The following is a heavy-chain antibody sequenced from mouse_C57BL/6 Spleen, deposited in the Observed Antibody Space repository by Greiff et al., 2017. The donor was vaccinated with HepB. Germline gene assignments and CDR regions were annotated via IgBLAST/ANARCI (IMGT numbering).Heavy chain of an antibody. D-gene: IGHD1-1*01. V-gene: IGHV5-9-1*02. CDR3: TRDGAYYGSSSWYFDV. Sequence: EVKLMESGEGLVKPGGSLKLSCAASGFTFSSYAMSWVRQTPEKRLEWVAYISSGGDYIYYADTVKGRFTISRDNARNTLYLQMSSLKSEDTAMYYCTRDGAYYGSSSWYFDVWGTGTTVTVSS. CDR1: GFTFSSYA. CDR2: ISSGGDYI. J-gene: IGHJ1*03.